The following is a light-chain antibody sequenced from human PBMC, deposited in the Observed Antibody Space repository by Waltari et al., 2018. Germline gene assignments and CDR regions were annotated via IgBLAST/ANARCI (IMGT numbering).Light chain of an antibody. V-gene: IGLV2-8*01. CDR1: SSDVGDSNI. CDR3: SSYAGSNNFDVV. J-gene: IGLJ2*01. CDR2: EVS. Sequence: QSALTQPPSASGSPGQSVTISCTETSSDVGDSNIVPWYQQPPGKAPKLMIYEVSKRPSGVPDRFSGSKSGNTASLTVSGLQAEDEADYYCSSYAGSNNFDVVFGGGTKLTVL.